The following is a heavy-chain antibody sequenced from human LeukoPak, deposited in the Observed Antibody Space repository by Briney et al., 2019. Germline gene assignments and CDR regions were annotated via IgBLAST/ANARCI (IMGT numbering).Heavy chain of an antibody. D-gene: IGHD2-15*01. J-gene: IGHJ4*02. V-gene: IGHV3-74*01. Sequence: PGGSLRLSCASSGFTFSFYWMHWVRQAPGKGLVWVSRTNNDGSSTSYAGSVKGRFTISRDNAKNTLYLQMNNLRAEDTAVYYCARDNEYCTGGTCRLDYWGQGALVTVSS. CDR3: ARDNEYCTGGTCRLDY. CDR1: GFTFSFYW. CDR2: TNNDGSST.